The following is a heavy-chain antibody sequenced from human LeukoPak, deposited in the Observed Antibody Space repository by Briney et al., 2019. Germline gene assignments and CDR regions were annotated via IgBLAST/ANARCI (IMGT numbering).Heavy chain of an antibody. D-gene: IGHD3-22*01. Sequence: ASVTVSCKASGYTFTSYGVSWVRQAPGQGLEWMGWISAYNGNTHFAQKFLGRVTMTTDTSTTTAYMELRSLRSDDTAVYYCARDRRNYYDSRSYYKVDYWGQGTLVTVSS. V-gene: IGHV1-18*01. CDR2: ISAYNGNT. CDR1: GYTFTSYG. J-gene: IGHJ4*02. CDR3: ARDRRNYYDSRSYYKVDY.